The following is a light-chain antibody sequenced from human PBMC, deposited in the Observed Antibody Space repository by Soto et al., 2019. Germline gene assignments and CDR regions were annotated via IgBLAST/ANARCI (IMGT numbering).Light chain of an antibody. V-gene: IGKV3-15*01. Sequence: EIVMTQSPSTLSVSPWERFTLSCRASQNIRSDLAWYQQKPGQAPRLLMYGASIRATGVPARFSGSGSGTDFTLTISSLQSEDLALYYCQQYINWTFGQGTKVDI. CDR2: GAS. CDR3: QQYINWT. CDR1: QNIRSD. J-gene: IGKJ1*01.